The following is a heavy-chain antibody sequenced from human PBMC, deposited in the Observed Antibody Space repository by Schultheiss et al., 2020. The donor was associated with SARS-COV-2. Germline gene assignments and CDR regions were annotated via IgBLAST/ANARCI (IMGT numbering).Heavy chain of an antibody. CDR3: ARDHKNPAYCTNGVCYSFDY. CDR1: GFTFSSYS. V-gene: IGHV3-21*01. Sequence: GGSLRLSFAASGFTFSSYSMNWVRQAPGKGLEWVSSISSSSTYIYYADSVKGRFTISRDNAKNSLYLQMNSLRAEDTAVYYCARDHKNPAYCTNGVCYSFDYWGQGTLVTVSS. CDR2: ISSSSTYI. J-gene: IGHJ4*02. D-gene: IGHD2-8*01.